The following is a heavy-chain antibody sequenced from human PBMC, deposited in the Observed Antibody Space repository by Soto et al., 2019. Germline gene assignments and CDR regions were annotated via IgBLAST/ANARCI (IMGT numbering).Heavy chain of an antibody. V-gene: IGHV3-53*02. D-gene: IGHD4-17*01. J-gene: IGHJ2*01. CDR1: GFTVSSNY. CDR2: IYSGGST. Sequence: EVQLVETGGGLIQPGGSLRLSCVASGFTVSSNYMSWVRQAPGKGLEWVSVIYSGGSTYYADSVKGRFTISRDNSKNTLYLQMNSLRAEDTAVYYCAKSQSNDYGDYVGDWYFDLWGRGTLVTVSS. CDR3: AKSQSNDYGDYVGDWYFDL.